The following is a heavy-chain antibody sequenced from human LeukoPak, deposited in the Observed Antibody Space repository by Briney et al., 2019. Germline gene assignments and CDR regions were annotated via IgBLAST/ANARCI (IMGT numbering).Heavy chain of an antibody. CDR1: GFTFSSYG. CDR2: IRYDGSNK. CDR3: ARRSSTHDAFDI. V-gene: IGHV3-30*02. Sequence: PGGSLRLSCAASGFTFSSYGMHWVRQAPGKGLEWVAFIRYDGSNKYYADSVKGRFTISRDNSKNTLYLQMNSLRAEDTAVYYCARRSSTHDAFDIWGQGTMVTVSS. D-gene: IGHD6-13*01. J-gene: IGHJ3*02.